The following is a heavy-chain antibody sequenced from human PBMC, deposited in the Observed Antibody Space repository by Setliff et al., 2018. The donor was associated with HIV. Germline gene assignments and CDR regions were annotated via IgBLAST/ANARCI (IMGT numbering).Heavy chain of an antibody. D-gene: IGHD3-10*02. Sequence: SETLSLTCTVSGGSISSYYWSWIRQPPGKGLEWIGYIYYSGSTNYNPSLKSRVTISVDRSKNQFSLKLSSVTAADTAVYYCARGHMLITYYYYYYMDVWGKGTTGTV. CDR3: ARGHMLITYYYYYYMDV. J-gene: IGHJ6*03. CDR1: GGSISSYY. V-gene: IGHV4-59*01. CDR2: IYYSGST.